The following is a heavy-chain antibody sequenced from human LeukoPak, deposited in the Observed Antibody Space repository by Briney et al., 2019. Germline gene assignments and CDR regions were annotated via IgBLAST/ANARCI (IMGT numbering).Heavy chain of an antibody. V-gene: IGHV3-21*01. J-gene: IGHJ4*02. D-gene: IGHD3-16*02. Sequence: GGSLRLSCAASGFTFSRYNMNWVRQAPGKGLEWVSSISSSSSYVYSADSVKGRFTISRDNAKNSLYLQMNSLRAEDTAVYYCARGDDYVWGSYRYADYWGQGTLVAVSS. CDR2: ISSSSSYV. CDR1: GFTFSRYN. CDR3: ARGDDYVWGSYRYADY.